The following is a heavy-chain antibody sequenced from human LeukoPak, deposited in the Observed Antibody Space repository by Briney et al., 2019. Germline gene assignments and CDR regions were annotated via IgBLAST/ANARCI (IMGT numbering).Heavy chain of an antibody. D-gene: IGHD2-15*01. CDR1: GFTFSGSA. Sequence: PGGSLKLSCPASGFTFSGSAMHWVRQASGKGLEWVGRIRSKANSYATAYAASVRGRLTISRDDSKNTAYLEMNSLKTEDTAVYLCARLDEVAKKFDYWGQGALVTVSS. CDR3: ARLDEVAKKFDY. CDR2: IRSKANSYAT. J-gene: IGHJ4*02. V-gene: IGHV3-73*01.